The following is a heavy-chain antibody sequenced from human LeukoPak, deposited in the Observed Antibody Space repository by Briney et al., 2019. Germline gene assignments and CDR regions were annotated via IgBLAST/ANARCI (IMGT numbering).Heavy chain of an antibody. CDR1: GFTFSSYA. D-gene: IGHD3-22*01. Sequence: GGSLRLSCAASGFTFSSYAMSWVRQAPGKGLEWVSAISGSGGSTYYADSVKGRFTISRDNSKNTLYLQMNSLRAEDTAVYYCTRRYNYDSSGYYYVRDAFDIWGQGTMVTVSS. J-gene: IGHJ3*02. CDR2: ISGSGGST. V-gene: IGHV3-23*01. CDR3: TRRYNYDSSGYYYVRDAFDI.